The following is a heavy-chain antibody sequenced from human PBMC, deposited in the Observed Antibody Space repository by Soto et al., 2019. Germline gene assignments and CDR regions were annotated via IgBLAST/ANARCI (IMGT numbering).Heavy chain of an antibody. D-gene: IGHD4-17*01. CDR2: IYDSGST. V-gene: IGHV4-30-4*01. CDR1: GGSISGGVGDLYY. CDR3: AREVIPLTTDWYFDL. J-gene: IGHJ2*01. Sequence: QLQLRESGPGLVKPSVTLSLTCTVSGGSISGGVGDLYYWSWIRQPPGKGLEWIGYIYDSGSTCYNTSLTSRVTKSVDTSKTQFSLRLSSVTAADTAVYYCAREVIPLTTDWYFDLWGRGTLVTVSS.